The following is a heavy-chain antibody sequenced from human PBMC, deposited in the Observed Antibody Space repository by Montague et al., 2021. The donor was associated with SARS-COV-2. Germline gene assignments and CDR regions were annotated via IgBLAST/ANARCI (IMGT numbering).Heavy chain of an antibody. V-gene: IGHV3-11*03. CDR2: IRGSGSYI. CDR3: AIRAFPTGAFDI. J-gene: IGHJ3*02. CDR1: GFTLNDSC. Sequence: SLRLSCAASGFTLNDSCMSWVRQAPGKELEWVSSIRGSGSYIDYADSVKGRFTISRDTAKNSLYLQMNSLRAEDTAVYYCAIRAFPTGAFDIWGQGTMVTVAS. D-gene: IGHD2/OR15-2a*01.